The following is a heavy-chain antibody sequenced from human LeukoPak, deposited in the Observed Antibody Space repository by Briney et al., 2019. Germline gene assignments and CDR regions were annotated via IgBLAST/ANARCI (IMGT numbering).Heavy chain of an antibody. J-gene: IGHJ6*03. CDR3: AKGANYYGNYYFYMDV. CDR2: ISRSGGST. Sequence: GGSLRLSCEASGFTFTNSMSWVRQAPGKGVGCVSGISRSGGSTFYAASVKGRFTISRDNSKNTLYLQMNSLRAEDTAVYYCAKGANYYGNYYFYMDVWAKGTTVTVSS. D-gene: IGHD3-10*01. CDR1: GFTFTNS. V-gene: IGHV3-23*01.